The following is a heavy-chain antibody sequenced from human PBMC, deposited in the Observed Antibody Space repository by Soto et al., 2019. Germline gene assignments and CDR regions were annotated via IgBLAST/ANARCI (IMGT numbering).Heavy chain of an antibody. D-gene: IGHD4-17*01. V-gene: IGHV5-51*01. CDR1: GYSFTSYW. J-gene: IGHJ5*01. CDR3: ARQLTTMNWFDS. CDR2: IYPGDSDT. Sequence: GESLKISCKGSGYSFTSYWIAWVRQMPGKGLEWMGIIYPGDSDTRLSPAFQGQVTISADKSINTAYLQWSSLRASDTAIYYCARQLTTMNWFDSWGQGTLVTVSS.